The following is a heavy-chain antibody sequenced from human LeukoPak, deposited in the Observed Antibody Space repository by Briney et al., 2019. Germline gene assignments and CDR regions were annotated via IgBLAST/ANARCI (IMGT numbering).Heavy chain of an antibody. J-gene: IGHJ6*03. CDR3: ARDISSSYYYYMDV. CDR2: ISSSSSYI. V-gene: IGHV3-21*01. Sequence: GGSLRLSCAASGFTFSSYSMNWVRQAPGKGLEWVSSISSSSSYISYADSVKGRFTISRDNAKNSLYLQMTSQQAEDTAVNYCARDISSSYYYYMDVWGKGTTVTVYS. CDR1: GFTFSSYS. D-gene: IGHD6-6*01.